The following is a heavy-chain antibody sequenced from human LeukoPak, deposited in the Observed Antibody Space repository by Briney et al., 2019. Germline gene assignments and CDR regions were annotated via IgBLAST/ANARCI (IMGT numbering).Heavy chain of an antibody. CDR1: GSTFSSYE. CDR3: ARDKGLVENLPDYYMDV. CDR2: INSDGSST. D-gene: IGHD1-26*01. Sequence: GGSLRLSCAASGSTFSSYEMNWVRQAPGKGLVWVSRINSDGSSTSYADSVKGRFTISRDNAKNTLYLQMNSLRAEDTAVYYCARDKGLVENLPDYYMDVWGKGTTVTVSS. J-gene: IGHJ6*03. V-gene: IGHV3-74*01.